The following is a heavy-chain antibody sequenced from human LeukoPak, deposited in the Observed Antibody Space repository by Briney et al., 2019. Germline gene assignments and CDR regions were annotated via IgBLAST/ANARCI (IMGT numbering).Heavy chain of an antibody. J-gene: IGHJ4*02. Sequence: SETLSLTCTVSGGSISSYYWSWIRQPAGKGLEWIGRIYTSGSTNYNPSLKSRVTMSVDTSKNQFSLKLSSVTAADTAVYYCARFRLNYYDSSGYEGYFDYWGQGTLVTVSS. CDR3: ARFRLNYYDSSGYEGYFDY. CDR2: IYTSGST. V-gene: IGHV4-4*07. CDR1: GGSISSYY. D-gene: IGHD3-22*01.